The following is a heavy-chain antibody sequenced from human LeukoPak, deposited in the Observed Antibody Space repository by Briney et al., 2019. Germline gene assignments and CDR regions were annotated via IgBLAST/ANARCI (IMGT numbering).Heavy chain of an antibody. D-gene: IGHD3-16*01. CDR2: ISGSTGRI. Sequence: GGSLRLSCAASGFTSSNFAMNWVRQAPGKGLECVSSISGSTGRIYYADSVKGRFTISRDDSKNTVYLEMSSLRAEDTALYFCAKANCGGECFYIMDVWGQGTMVTVSS. CDR1: GFTSSNFA. CDR3: AKANCGGECFYIMDV. J-gene: IGHJ6*02. V-gene: IGHV3-23*01.